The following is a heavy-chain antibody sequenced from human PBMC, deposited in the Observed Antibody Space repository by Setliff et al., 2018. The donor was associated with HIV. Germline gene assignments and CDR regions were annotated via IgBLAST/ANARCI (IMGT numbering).Heavy chain of an antibody. Sequence: SETLSLTCSVSGASISSNSYYWGWIRQPPGKGLEWVGSIYYNGITFKNPSLKSRVSISVDRSGNQFSLRLTSVTAADTAVYYCATCRHRPSNWFDPWGQGTVVTVSS. J-gene: IGHJ5*02. CDR1: GASISSNSYY. CDR2: IYYNGIT. V-gene: IGHV4-39*07. CDR3: ATCRHRPSNWFDP.